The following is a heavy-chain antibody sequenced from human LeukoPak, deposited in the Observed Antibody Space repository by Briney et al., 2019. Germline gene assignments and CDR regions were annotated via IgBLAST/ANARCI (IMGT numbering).Heavy chain of an antibody. J-gene: IGHJ3*02. CDR3: ARRRDAYNDAFDI. Sequence: SETLPLTCSVSGASIKSGNYYWSWIRQPAGKGLEWIGRIYNTRNTNYNPSLKSRVSMSLDTSKNHFSLRLNSVTAADTAVYYCARRRDAYNDAFDIWGQGTMVVVSS. D-gene: IGHD5-24*01. CDR1: GASIKSGNYY. CDR2: IYNTRNT. V-gene: IGHV4-61*02.